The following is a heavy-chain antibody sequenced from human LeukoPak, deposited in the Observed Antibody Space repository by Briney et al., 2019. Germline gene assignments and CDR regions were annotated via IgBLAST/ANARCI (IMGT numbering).Heavy chain of an antibody. CDR2: IYYSGST. V-gene: IGHV4-59*12. CDR1: GGSISSYY. D-gene: IGHD2-2*01. J-gene: IGHJ4*02. CDR3: VLVPAAMVYYFDY. Sequence: NPSETLSLTCTVSGGSISSYYWSWIRQPPGKGLEWIGYIYYSGSTNYNPSLKSRVTISVDTSKNQFSLKLSSVTAADTAVYYCVLVPAAMVYYFDYWGQGTLVTVSS.